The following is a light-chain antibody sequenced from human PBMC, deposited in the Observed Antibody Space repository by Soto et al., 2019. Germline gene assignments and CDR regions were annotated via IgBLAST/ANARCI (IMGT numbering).Light chain of an antibody. Sequence: QSALTQPASVSGSPGQSINIYCTGTSSDVGAFNFVSWHQQHPGKAPKHMIYNVYERPSGVSYRFSGSKYGNTAYLTISGLQGEAEADYYFSSYSVSRTYVFGTGTKLTVL. CDR2: NVY. V-gene: IGLV2-14*03. J-gene: IGLJ1*01. CDR3: SSYSVSRTYV. CDR1: SSDVGAFNF.